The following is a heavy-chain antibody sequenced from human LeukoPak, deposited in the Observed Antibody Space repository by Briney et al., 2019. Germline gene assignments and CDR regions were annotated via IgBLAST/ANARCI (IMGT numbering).Heavy chain of an antibody. CDR2: INHSGST. J-gene: IGHJ6*02. V-gene: IGHV4-34*01. D-gene: IGHD5-18*01. CDR1: GGSFSGYY. Sequence: SETLSLTCAVYGGSFSGYYWSWIRQPPEKGLEWIGEINHSGSTNYNPSLKSRVTISVDTSKNQFSLKLSSVTAADTAVYYCARGPLVTLYYYYGMDVWGQGTTVTVSS. CDR3: ARGPLVTLYYYYGMDV.